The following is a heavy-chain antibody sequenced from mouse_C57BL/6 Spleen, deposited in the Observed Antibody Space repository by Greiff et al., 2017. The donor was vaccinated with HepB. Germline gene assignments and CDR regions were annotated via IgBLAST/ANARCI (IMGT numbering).Heavy chain of an antibody. V-gene: IGHV1-80*01. CDR2: IYPGDGDT. J-gene: IGHJ2*01. D-gene: IGHD4-1*01. CDR1: GYAFSSYW. CDR3: ARANWDEGDYFDY. Sequence: QVQLQQSGAELVKPGASVKISCKASGYAFSSYWMNWVKQRPGKGLEWIGQIYPGDGDTNYNGKFKGKATLTADKSSSTAYMQLSSLTSEDSAVYFCARANWDEGDYFDYWGQGTTLTVSS.